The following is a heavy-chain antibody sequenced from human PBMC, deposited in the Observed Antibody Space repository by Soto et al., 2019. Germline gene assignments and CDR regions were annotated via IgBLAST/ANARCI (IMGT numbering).Heavy chain of an antibody. CDR2: IWYDGTQK. D-gene: IGHD4-17*01. CDR1: GFTFNTYS. J-gene: IGHJ4*02. V-gene: IGHV3-33*01. Sequence: GGSLRLSCEASGFTFNTYSMHWVRQPPGKGLEWLAAIWYDGTQKYYADSVKGRFIISRDNSKKTLYLEMNSLRAEDTAVYYCARAGGTTVTGLWHFYSWGQGTLVTVPS. CDR3: ARAGGTTVTGLWHFYS.